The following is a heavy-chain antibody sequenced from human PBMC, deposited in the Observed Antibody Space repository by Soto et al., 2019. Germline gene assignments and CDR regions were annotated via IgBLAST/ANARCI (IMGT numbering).Heavy chain of an antibody. CDR3: ASIVVVPAARGPAYYYYGMDV. Sequence: GTSVKVSCKDSGGTYSSYASSWVRQAPGQGLEWMGGIIPIFGTANYAQKFQGRVTITADESTSTAYMELSSLRSEDTAVYYCASIVVVPAARGPAYYYYGMDVWGQGTTVTVSS. CDR2: IIPIFGTA. D-gene: IGHD2-2*01. V-gene: IGHV1-69*13. CDR1: GGTYSSYA. J-gene: IGHJ6*02.